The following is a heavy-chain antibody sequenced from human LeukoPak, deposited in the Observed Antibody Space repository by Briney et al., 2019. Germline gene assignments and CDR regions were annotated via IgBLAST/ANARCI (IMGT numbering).Heavy chain of an antibody. J-gene: IGHJ4*02. D-gene: IGHD2-21*02. CDR2: ISYDGSNK. V-gene: IGHV3-30-3*01. CDR3: ARRTIIGGGDCLDY. Sequence: PGRSLRLSCAASGFTFSSYAMHWVRQAPGKGLEWVAVISYDGSNKFYADSVKGRFTISRDNSKNTLYLQMNSLRAEDTAVYYCARRTIIGGGDCLDYWGPGTLVTVSS. CDR1: GFTFSSYA.